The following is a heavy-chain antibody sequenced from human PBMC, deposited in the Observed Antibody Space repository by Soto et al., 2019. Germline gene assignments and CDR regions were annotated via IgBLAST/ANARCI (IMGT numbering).Heavy chain of an antibody. V-gene: IGHV4-39*01. CDR3: ARTGVQTTVDYYYYYMDV. CDR1: GGSISSSSYY. D-gene: IGHD4-17*01. CDR2: IYYSGST. Sequence: SETLSLTCTVSGGSISSSSYYWGWIRQPPGKGLEWIGSIYYSGSTYYNPSLKSRVTISVDTSKNQFSLKLSSVTAADTAVYYCARTGVQTTVDYYYYYMDVWGKGTTVTVSS. J-gene: IGHJ6*03.